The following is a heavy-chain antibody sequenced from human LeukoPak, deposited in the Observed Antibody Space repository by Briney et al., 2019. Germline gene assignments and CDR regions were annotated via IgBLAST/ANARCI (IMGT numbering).Heavy chain of an antibody. CDR1: GGSFSDVY. D-gene: IGHD3-22*01. CDR2: INQSGNT. V-gene: IGHV4-34*01. J-gene: IGHJ5*02. CDR3: ARVAHYYDSSGYHGRWFDP. Sequence: SETLPLTCAVYGGSFSDVYWNWIRQPPGKELEWIGEINQSGNTNYNPSLRSRVSISVDTSKKQFSLRLSSVTAADTAVYYCARVAHYYDSSGYHGRWFDPWGQGTLVTVSS.